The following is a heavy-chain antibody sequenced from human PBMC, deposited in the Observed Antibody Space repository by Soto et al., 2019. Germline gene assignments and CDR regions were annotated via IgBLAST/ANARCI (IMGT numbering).Heavy chain of an antibody. Sequence: SETLSLTCTVSGGSISSYYWSWIRQPPGKGLEWIGYIYYSGSTNYNPSLKSRVTISVDTSKNQFSLKLSSVTAADTAVYYCASMMAKAFDYWGQGTLVTAPQ. CDR3: ASMMAKAFDY. CDR1: GGSISSYY. CDR2: IYYSGST. V-gene: IGHV4-59*01. D-gene: IGHD3-16*01. J-gene: IGHJ4*02.